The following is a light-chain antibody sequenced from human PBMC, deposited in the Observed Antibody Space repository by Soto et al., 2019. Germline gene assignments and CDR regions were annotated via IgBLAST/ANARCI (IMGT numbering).Light chain of an antibody. J-gene: IGLJ2*01. Sequence: QSVLTQPPSASGTPGQTVTISCSGSSSNIGSNTVNWYQQLPGTAPKLLIYSNNQLPSGVPDRFSGSKSGTSASLAISGLQSGDEADYYCAAWDSSLNGVVFGGGTKLTVL. CDR1: SSNIGSNT. CDR3: AAWDSSLNGVV. CDR2: SNN. V-gene: IGLV1-44*01.